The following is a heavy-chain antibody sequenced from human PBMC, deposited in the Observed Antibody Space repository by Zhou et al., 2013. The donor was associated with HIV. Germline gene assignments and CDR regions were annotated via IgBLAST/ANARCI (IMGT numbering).Heavy chain of an antibody. D-gene: IGHD5-18*01. Sequence: VQLQESGPGLVKPSETLSLTCTVSGGSISSYYWSWIRQPAGKGLEWIGYIYYSGRTNYNPSLKSRVTISVDTSKNQFSLQLSSVTAADTAVYYCARGGRGYSYGYSSIDYWGQGTLVTVSS. CDR1: GGSISSYY. V-gene: IGHV4-59*01. CDR2: IYYSGRT. CDR3: ARGGRGYSYGYSSIDY. J-gene: IGHJ4*02.